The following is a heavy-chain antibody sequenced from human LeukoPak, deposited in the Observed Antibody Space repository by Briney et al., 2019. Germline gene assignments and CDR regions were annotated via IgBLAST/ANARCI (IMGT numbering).Heavy chain of an antibody. CDR3: SHSGKYVFWSGTF. CDR2: ITRKSYGGTT. J-gene: IGHJ4*02. Sequence: GGSLTLSCTASGHTSDDYTVTWVRQAPRRGREWVGFITRKSYGGTTEYAASVKGRFTISRDDSKSIAYLEMSSLKTEDTGVYYCSHSGKYVFWSGTFWGQGTLVIVSS. V-gene: IGHV3-49*04. D-gene: IGHD3-3*01. CDR1: GHTSDDYT.